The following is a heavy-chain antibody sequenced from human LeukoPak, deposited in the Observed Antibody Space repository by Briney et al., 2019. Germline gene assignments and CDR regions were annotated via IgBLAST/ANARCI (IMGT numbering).Heavy chain of an antibody. D-gene: IGHD2-2*01. J-gene: IGHJ6*02. Sequence: ASVKVSCKASGYTFTSYDINWVRQATGQGLEWMGWMNPNSGNTGYAQKFQGRVTMTRNTSISTANMELSSLRSEDTAVYYCARTIVVPAALYYYYYGMDVWGQGTTVTVSS. CDR3: ARTIVVPAALYYYYYGMDV. CDR2: MNPNSGNT. V-gene: IGHV1-8*01. CDR1: GYTFTSYD.